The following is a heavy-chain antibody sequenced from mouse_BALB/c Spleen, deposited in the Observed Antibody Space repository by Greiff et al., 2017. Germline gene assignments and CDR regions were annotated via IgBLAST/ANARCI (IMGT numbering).Heavy chain of an antibody. Sequence: EVMLVESGGGLVQPGGSRKLSCAASGFTFSSFGMHWVRQAPEKGLEWVAYISSGSSTIYYADTVKGRFTISRDNPKNTLFLQMTSLRSEDTAMYYCARSGDYWGQGTTLTVSS. J-gene: IGHJ2*01. D-gene: IGHD3-1*01. CDR2: ISSGSSTI. V-gene: IGHV5-17*02. CDR1: GFTFSSFG. CDR3: ARSGDY.